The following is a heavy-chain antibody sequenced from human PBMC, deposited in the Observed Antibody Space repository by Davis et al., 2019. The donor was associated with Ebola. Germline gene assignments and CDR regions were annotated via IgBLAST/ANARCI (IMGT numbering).Heavy chain of an antibody. J-gene: IGHJ3*02. V-gene: IGHV1-46*01. D-gene: IGHD3-10*01. Sequence: NFQGRVTMTRDTSTSTVYMELRSLRSEDTAVYYCARTSPYGNAFDIWGQGTMVTVSS. CDR3: ARTSPYGNAFDI.